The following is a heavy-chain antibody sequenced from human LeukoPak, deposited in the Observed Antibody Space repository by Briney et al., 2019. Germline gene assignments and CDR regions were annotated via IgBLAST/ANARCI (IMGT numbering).Heavy chain of an antibody. Sequence: PGRSLRLSCAASGFTFSSYAMHWVRQAPGKGLEWVAVISYDGSNKYYADSVMGRFSISRDNRKTAVSLQMNSLRPEDTALYYCVRDLDWGAFDVWGQGTMVTVSS. CDR3: VRDLDWGAFDV. CDR2: ISYDGSNK. CDR1: GFTFSSYA. V-gene: IGHV3-30*04. D-gene: IGHD3/OR15-3a*01. J-gene: IGHJ3*01.